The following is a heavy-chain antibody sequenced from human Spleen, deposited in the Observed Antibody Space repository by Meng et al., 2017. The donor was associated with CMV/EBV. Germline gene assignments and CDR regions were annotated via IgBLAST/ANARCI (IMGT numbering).Heavy chain of an antibody. V-gene: IGHV3-21*01. CDR2: ISSSSSYI. D-gene: IGHD3-3*01. CDR3: ARGDLWSGYPNWFDP. Sequence: GESLKISCATSGFAFSKHGMHWVRQAPGKGLEWVSSISSSSSYIYYADSVKGRFTISRDNAKNSLYLQMNSLRAEDTAVYYCARGDLWSGYPNWFDPWGQGTLVTVSS. CDR1: GFAFSKHG. J-gene: IGHJ5*02.